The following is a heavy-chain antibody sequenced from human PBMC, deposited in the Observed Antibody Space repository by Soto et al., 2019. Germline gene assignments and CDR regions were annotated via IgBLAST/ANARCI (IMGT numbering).Heavy chain of an antibody. CDR3: ARGRGYSGYDRGY. CDR2: TYSSGST. D-gene: IGHD5-12*01. Sequence: QVQLQESGPGLVKPSETLSLTCTVSGDSISSYYWNWIRQPPGKGLEWIGYTYSSGSTAYNPSLKSRVTISVDTSKNQFSLKLTSVTAADTAVYYCARGRGYSGYDRGYWGQGTLVTVSS. CDR1: GDSISSYY. J-gene: IGHJ4*02. V-gene: IGHV4-59*01.